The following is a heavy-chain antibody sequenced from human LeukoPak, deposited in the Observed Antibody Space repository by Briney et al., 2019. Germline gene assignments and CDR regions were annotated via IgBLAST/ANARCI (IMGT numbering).Heavy chain of an antibody. CDR2: ISSSGSTI. CDR1: GFTFSSYE. Sequence: GGSLRLSCAASGFTFSSYEMNWVRQAPGKGLEWVSYISSSGSTIYYADSVKGRFTVSRDNSKNTLYLQMDSLRVNDTALYYCARGGTNYYYMDVWGNGTTVTVSS. V-gene: IGHV3-48*03. J-gene: IGHJ6*03. CDR3: ARGGTNYYYMDV.